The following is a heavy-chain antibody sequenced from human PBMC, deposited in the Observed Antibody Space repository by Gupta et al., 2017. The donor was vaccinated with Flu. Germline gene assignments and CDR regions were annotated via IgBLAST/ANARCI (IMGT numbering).Heavy chain of an antibody. Sequence: VQLVESGGGLVKPGGSLRLSCSASGFTFSSFGMNWVRQAPGKGLEWISSISGSTSHKYYADSVKGRFTISRDNADNSLYLQMSSLRVEDTAIYYCARRGNYLGDAFDIWGRGTMVTVSS. V-gene: IGHV3-21*01. CDR1: GFTFSSFG. D-gene: IGHD2/OR15-2a*01. CDR2: ISGSTSHK. J-gene: IGHJ3*02. CDR3: ARRGNYLGDAFDI.